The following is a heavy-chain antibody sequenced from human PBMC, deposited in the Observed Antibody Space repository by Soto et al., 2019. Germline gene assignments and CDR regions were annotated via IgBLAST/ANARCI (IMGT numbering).Heavy chain of an antibody. V-gene: IGHV3-53*01. CDR2: IYSGGST. CDR3: ARSTFDNLRGSSDMYC. D-gene: IGHD2-8*02. Sequence: SLSCAAAGLTGRSNYSSWVRQDQRKGLEWVSVIYSGGSTYYADSVKGRFTISRDNSKNTLYLQMNSLRAEEKAVYYRARSTFDNLRGSSDMYCWGQGISVIV. CDR1: GLTGRSNY. J-gene: IGHJ6*02.